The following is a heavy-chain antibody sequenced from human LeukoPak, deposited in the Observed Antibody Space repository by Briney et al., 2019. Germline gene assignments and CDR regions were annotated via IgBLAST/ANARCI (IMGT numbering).Heavy chain of an antibody. CDR2: IYNTGST. J-gene: IGHJ6*04. V-gene: IGHV3-66*01. CDR1: GFTVSSNY. D-gene: IGHD3-10*02. CDR3: AELGITMIGGV. Sequence: GGSLRLSCAASGFTVSSNYMTWVRQAPGKGLEWVSVIYNTGSTYYAESVKGRFTISRDNSKNTLYLQMNSLRAEDTAVYYCAELGITMIGGVWGKGTTVTISS.